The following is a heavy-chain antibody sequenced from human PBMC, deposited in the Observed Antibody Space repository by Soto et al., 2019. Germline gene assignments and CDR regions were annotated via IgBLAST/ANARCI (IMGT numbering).Heavy chain of an antibody. J-gene: IGHJ4*02. D-gene: IGHD2-15*01. V-gene: IGHV1-69*13. CDR3: ASPNCSGGSCYYHY. CDR1: GGTFSSYA. CDR2: IIPIFGTA. Sequence: SVKVSCKASGGTFSSYAISWVRQARGQGVEWMGGIIPIFGTANYAQKLQGRVTITADESTSTAYMELSSLRPEDTAVYYCASPNCSGGSCYYHYWGQGTLVTVSS.